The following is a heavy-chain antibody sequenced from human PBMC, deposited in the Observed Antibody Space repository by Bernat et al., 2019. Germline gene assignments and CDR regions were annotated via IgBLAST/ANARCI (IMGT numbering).Heavy chain of an antibody. Sequence: EVQLVESGGGVVRPGGSLRLSCAASGFTFDDYGRSWVRQAPGKGLEWVPGINWNGGSTGYADSVKGRFTMSRDNAKNSLYLQMNSLRAEDTALYHCARDKEPGYCSGGSCYVVDYWGQGTLVTVSS. CDR1: GFTFDDYG. CDR2: INWNGGST. V-gene: IGHV3-20*01. CDR3: ARDKEPGYCSGGSCYVVDY. J-gene: IGHJ4*02. D-gene: IGHD2-15*01.